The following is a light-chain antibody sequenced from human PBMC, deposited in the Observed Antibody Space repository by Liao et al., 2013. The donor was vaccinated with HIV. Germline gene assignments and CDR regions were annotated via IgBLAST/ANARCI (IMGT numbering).Light chain of an antibody. CDR3: QAWDNRDAV. CDR1: KLGDKY. Sequence: SYELTQPPSVSVSPGQTASITCSGDKLGDKYACWYQQKPGQSPVLVIYQDSKRPSGIPERFSGSSSGTTVTLTISGVQAEDEADYYCQAWDNRDAVFGGGTKLTVL. CDR2: QDS. V-gene: IGLV3-1*01. J-gene: IGLJ3*02.